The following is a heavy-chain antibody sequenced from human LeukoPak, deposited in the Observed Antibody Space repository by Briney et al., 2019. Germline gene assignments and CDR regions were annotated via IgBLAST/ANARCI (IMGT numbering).Heavy chain of an antibody. Sequence: GGSLRLSCAASGLTFSNYAVSWFRQAPGKGLEWVSGITSGFTPLYADSVKGRFTISRDNSKSTFHLQMNSLRAEDTAVYYCAKDYSDSRVGDVFLEYWGQGTLVTVSS. V-gene: IGHV3-23*01. CDR2: ITSGFTP. CDR3: AKDYSDSRVGDVFLEY. J-gene: IGHJ4*02. CDR1: GLTFSNYA. D-gene: IGHD1-26*01.